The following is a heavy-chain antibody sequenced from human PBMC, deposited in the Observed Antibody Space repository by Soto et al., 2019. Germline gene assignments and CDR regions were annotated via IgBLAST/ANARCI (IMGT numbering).Heavy chain of an antibody. J-gene: IGHJ6*02. V-gene: IGHV1-3*01. CDR3: ARTGVNLYYYYGMDV. CDR2: INAGNGNT. CDR1: GYTFTSYA. D-gene: IGHD3-10*01. Sequence: QVQLVQSGAEVKKPGASVKVSCKASGYTFTSYAMHWVRQAPGQRLEWMGWINAGNGNTKYSQKFQGRVTITRDTSASTAYMELSSLRSEDTAVYYCARTGVNLYYYYGMDVWGQGTKVTVSS.